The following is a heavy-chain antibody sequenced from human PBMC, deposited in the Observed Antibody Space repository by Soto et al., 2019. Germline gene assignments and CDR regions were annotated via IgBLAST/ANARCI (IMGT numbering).Heavy chain of an antibody. CDR1: GFTFSSYA. V-gene: IGHV3-30-3*01. Sequence: GGSLRLSCAASGFTFSSYAMHWVRQAPGKGLEWVAVISYDGSNKYYADSVKGRFTITKDTTKNQVVLTMTNMDPVDTATYYCAQRTPEYGMDVWGQGTMVTVSS. CDR3: AQRTPEYGMDV. CDR2: ISYDGSNK. J-gene: IGHJ6*02.